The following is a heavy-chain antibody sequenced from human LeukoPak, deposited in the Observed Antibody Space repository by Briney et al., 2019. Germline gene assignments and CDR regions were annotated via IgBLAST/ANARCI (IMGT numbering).Heavy chain of an antibody. J-gene: IGHJ4*02. Sequence: PGGSLRLSCTASGFTFRTSGMHWVRQAPGKGLEWVGFIQHDETEIYSADSVRGRFTFSRDNFKSTVYLQMNSLRVEDSAVYYYARESGATKIGQLLNYWGQGTLVSVSS. CDR2: IQHDETEI. V-gene: IGHV3-30*02. CDR1: GFTFRTSG. CDR3: ARESGATKIGQLLNY. D-gene: IGHD3-10*01.